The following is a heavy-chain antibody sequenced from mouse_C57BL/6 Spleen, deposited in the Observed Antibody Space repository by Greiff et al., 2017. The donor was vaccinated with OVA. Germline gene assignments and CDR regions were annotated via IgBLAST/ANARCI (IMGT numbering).Heavy chain of an antibody. CDR3: ANDGSSYRWFAY. Sequence: QVQLQQPGAELVKPGASVKVSCKASGYTFTSYWMHWVNQRPGQGLEWIGSIHPSDSDTNYNQKFKGKATLTVDKSSSTDYMQLSSLTSEDAAVYYCANDGSSYRWFAYWGQGTLVTVSA. V-gene: IGHV1-74*01. J-gene: IGHJ3*01. CDR1: GYTFTSYW. CDR2: IHPSDSDT. D-gene: IGHD1-1*01.